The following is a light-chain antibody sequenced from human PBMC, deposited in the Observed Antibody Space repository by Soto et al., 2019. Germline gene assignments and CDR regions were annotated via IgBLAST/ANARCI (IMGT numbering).Light chain of an antibody. J-gene: IGLJ1*01. Sequence: QSALTQPASVSGSPGQSITISCTGTSSDVGAYNYASWYQQYPGEAPKVINYDVSHRPAGVSKRLSGSKSGNTASLTISGLQTQDEADYYCSSYTSATTYVFGTGTQLTVL. CDR1: SSDVGAYNY. CDR2: DVS. V-gene: IGLV2-14*01. CDR3: SSYTSATTYV.